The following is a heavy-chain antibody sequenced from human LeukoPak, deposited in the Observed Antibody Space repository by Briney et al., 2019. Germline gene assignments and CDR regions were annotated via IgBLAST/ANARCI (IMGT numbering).Heavy chain of an antibody. CDR1: GGSISSGGYY. Sequence: SQTLSLTCTVSGGSISSGGYYWSWIRQHPGKGLEWIGNIYYSGNTYDNPSLKSRVTIAVDTCKNQFSRELSSVTAADTAVYYCARAWDCGYYSHFDYWGQGTLVTVSS. CDR3: ARAWDCGYYSHFDY. J-gene: IGHJ4*02. V-gene: IGHV4-31*03. D-gene: IGHD3-22*01. CDR2: IYYSGNT.